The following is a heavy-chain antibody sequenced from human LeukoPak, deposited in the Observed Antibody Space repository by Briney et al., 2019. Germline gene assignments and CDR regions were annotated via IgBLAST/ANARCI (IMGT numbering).Heavy chain of an antibody. V-gene: IGHV4-39*01. J-gene: IGHJ3*02. CDR2: IYYSGNT. D-gene: IGHD1-26*01. CDR3: ARYSGSHYAFDI. CDR1: GGAISSTSYY. Sequence: SETLSLTCTVSGGAISSTSYYWGWLRQPPGKGLEWVGYIYYSGNTFYNPPLKSRVTISVDTSKNQFSLKISSVTAADTAVYYCARYSGSHYAFDIWGQGTMVTVSS.